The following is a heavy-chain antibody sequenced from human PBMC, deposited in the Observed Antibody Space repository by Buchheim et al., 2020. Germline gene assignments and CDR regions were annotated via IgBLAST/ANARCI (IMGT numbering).Heavy chain of an antibody. D-gene: IGHD5-12*01. V-gene: IGHV3-23*01. CDR1: GFTFDNYA. J-gene: IGHJ4*02. CDR3: AKDLCPSGTCAGPKDH. Sequence: EVQLLESGGGLVQPGGSLRLSCAVSGFTFDNYAMNWVRQAPGQGLEWVARISFNGGDTFYAGSVKGRFTISRDLSANTLYLQMNRLRADDTAVYLCAKDLCPSGTCAGPKDHWGQGTL. CDR2: ISFNGGDT.